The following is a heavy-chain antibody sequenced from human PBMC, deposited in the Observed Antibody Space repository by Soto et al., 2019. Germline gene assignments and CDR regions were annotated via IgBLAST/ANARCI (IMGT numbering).Heavy chain of an antibody. V-gene: IGHV4-34*01. Sequence: QVQLQQWGAGLLKPSEILSLTCAVYGGSFSGYYWSWIRQPPGKGLEWIGEINHSGSTNYNPSLKSRVTISVDTSKNQFSLKLSSVTAADTAVYYCAREKRDYYGSGSYYDYWGQGTLVTVSS. D-gene: IGHD3-10*01. CDR1: GGSFSGYY. CDR2: INHSGST. CDR3: AREKRDYYGSGSYYDY. J-gene: IGHJ4*02.